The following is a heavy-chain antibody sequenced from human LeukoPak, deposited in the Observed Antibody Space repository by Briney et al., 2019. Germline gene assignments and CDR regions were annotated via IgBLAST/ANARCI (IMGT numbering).Heavy chain of an antibody. CDR3: ARDATPMVRGVIDY. V-gene: IGHV1-8*02. CDR2: MNPNSGNT. D-gene: IGHD3-10*01. Sequence: ASVKVSCKASGYTFTGYYMHWVRQAPGQGLEWMGWMNPNSGNTGYAQKFQGRVTMTRNTSISTAYMELSSLRSEDTAVYYCARDATPMVRGVIDYWGQGTLVTVSS. J-gene: IGHJ4*02. CDR1: GYTFTGYY.